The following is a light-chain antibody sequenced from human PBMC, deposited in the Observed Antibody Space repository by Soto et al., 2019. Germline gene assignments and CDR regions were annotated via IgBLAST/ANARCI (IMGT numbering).Light chain of an antibody. CDR3: SSYRSSSTLV. V-gene: IGLV2-14*01. Sequence: QSALTQPASVSGSPGPSITISCTGTSSDVGGYNYVSWYQQHPGKAPKLTIYDVSNRRAGVSNRFSGSKSGNTASLTISGLQAEDEADYDCSSYRSSSTLVVGGGTKLTVL. J-gene: IGLJ2*01. CDR2: DVS. CDR1: SSDVGGYNY.